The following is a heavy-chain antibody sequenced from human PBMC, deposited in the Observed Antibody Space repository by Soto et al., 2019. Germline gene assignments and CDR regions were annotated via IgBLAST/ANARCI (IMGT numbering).Heavy chain of an antibody. D-gene: IGHD6-19*01. CDR1: GYSISSGCY. CDR3: AREVRAVAGKGGYYYYGMDV. Sequence: SETLSLTCAVSGYSISSGCYWGWIRQPPGKGLEWIGSIYHSGCTYYNPSLKSRVTISVDTSKNQFSLKLSSVTAADTAVYYCAREVRAVAGKGGYYYYGMDVWGQGTTVTVSS. CDR2: IYHSGCT. J-gene: IGHJ6*02. V-gene: IGHV4-38-2*02.